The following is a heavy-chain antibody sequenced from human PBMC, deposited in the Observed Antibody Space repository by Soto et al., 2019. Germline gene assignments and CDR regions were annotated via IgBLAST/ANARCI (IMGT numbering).Heavy chain of an antibody. CDR1: GYTFTSYG. CDR2: ISAYNGNT. D-gene: IGHD3-16*01. J-gene: IGHJ4*02. Sequence: QVQLVQSGAEVKKPGASVKVSCKASGYTFTSYGISWVRQAPGQGLEWMGWISAYNGNTNYTKKLQGRATMTRDTPTSTAYRDWRGLRADDTAVYSCAGVAGVSGALYCWGQGTLVTASS. V-gene: IGHV1-18*01. CDR3: AGVAGVSGALYC.